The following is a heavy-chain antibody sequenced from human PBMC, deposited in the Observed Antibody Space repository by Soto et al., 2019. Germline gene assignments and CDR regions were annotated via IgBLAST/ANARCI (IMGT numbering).Heavy chain of an antibody. CDR3: AGDQGPNYMAV. J-gene: IGHJ6*03. CDR2: IRGRDGNI. Sequence: QVQLVESGGGLVKPGGSLRLSCAASEFTFSDSFMSWRLQTPGKGLEWLSYIRGRDGNIYYADSVRGRFTISRDNAKNSVYLQMNSLRAEDTAVYYCAGDQGPNYMAVWGKGTTVTVS. CDR1: EFTFSDSF. V-gene: IGHV3-11*01.